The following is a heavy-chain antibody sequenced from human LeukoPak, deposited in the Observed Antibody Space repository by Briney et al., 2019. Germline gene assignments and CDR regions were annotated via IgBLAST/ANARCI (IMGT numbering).Heavy chain of an antibody. D-gene: IGHD5-18*01. J-gene: IGHJ4*02. CDR2: ISGSGKST. CDR3: ASYSYGTYYFDY. Sequence: GGSLRLSCAASGFTFSSYAMSWVRQAPGKGLEWVSGISGSGKSTYYADSVKGRFTISRDNSKNTLYLQMNSLRAEDTAVYYCASYSYGTYYFDYWGQGTLVTVSS. CDR1: GFTFSSYA. V-gene: IGHV3-23*01.